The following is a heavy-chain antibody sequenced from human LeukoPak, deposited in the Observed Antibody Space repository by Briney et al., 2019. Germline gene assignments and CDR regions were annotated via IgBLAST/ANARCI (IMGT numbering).Heavy chain of an antibody. CDR1: GFTFSGSA. J-gene: IGHJ4*02. CDR3: ARGDGYIYSGMVTLNFFDS. CDR2: IRSKANHYAT. D-gene: IGHD5-24*01. V-gene: IGHV3-73*01. Sequence: GGSLRLSCAASGFTFSGSAMHWVRQASGKGLEWVGRIRSKANHYATAYAASVKGRFTVSRDDSKNTAYLQMNSLKTEDTAVYFCARGDGYIYSGMVTLNFFDSWGRGTLVTVSS.